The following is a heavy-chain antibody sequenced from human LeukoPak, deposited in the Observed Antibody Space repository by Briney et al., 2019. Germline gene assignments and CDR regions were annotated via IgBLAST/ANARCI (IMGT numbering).Heavy chain of an antibody. D-gene: IGHD3-22*01. V-gene: IGHV3-48*01. CDR1: GFSFSTHN. CDR3: VRDNSRGQSLGVIY. CDR2: INADSSTI. Sequence: GGSLRLSCAASGFSFSTHNMNWVRQAPGKGLQWISYINADSSTIQYADSVRGRFTTSRDNAKNSLYLQMNSLRAEDTAVYYCVRDNSRGQSLGVIYWGQGSLVTVSS. J-gene: IGHJ4*02.